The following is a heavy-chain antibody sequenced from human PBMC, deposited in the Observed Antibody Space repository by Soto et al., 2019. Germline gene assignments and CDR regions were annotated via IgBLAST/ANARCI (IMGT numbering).Heavy chain of an antibody. CDR3: ARDSYDSSGYYSGA. D-gene: IGHD3-22*01. Sequence: QVQLQESGPGLVKPSETLSLTCTVSGGSISSYYWSWIRQPPGKGLEWIGYIYYSGSTNYNPSLKSRVTISVDTSKNQFSLKLSSVTAADTAVYYCARDSYDSSGYYSGAWGQGTLVTVSS. CDR1: GGSISSYY. J-gene: IGHJ5*02. CDR2: IYYSGST. V-gene: IGHV4-59*01.